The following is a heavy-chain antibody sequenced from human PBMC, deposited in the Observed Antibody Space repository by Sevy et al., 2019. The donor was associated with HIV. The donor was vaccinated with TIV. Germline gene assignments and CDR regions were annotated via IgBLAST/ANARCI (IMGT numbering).Heavy chain of an antibody. Sequence: GGSLRLSCAASGFTFSRYAMNWVRQAPGKGLEWVSAISGSAGSTYYADSVEGWFTISRDNSKNTLFLQMNSLRVEDTALYYCAKGDRTFYSMDVWGQGTTVTVSS. CDR1: GFTFSRYA. J-gene: IGHJ6*02. CDR2: ISGSAGST. D-gene: IGHD3-22*01. CDR3: AKGDRTFYSMDV. V-gene: IGHV3-23*01.